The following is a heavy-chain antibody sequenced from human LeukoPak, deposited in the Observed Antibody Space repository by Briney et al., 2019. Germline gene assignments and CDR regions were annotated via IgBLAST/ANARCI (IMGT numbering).Heavy chain of an antibody. CDR2: IIPILGIA. CDR1: GGTFSSYA. CDR3: AREYGDGYNSRNWFDP. Sequence: SVKVSCKASGGTFSSYAISWVRQAPGQGLEWMGRIIPILGIANYAQKFQGRVTITADKSTSTAYMELSRLRSDDTAVYYCAREYGDGYNSRNWFDPWGQGTLVTVSS. D-gene: IGHD5-12*01. J-gene: IGHJ5*02. V-gene: IGHV1-69*04.